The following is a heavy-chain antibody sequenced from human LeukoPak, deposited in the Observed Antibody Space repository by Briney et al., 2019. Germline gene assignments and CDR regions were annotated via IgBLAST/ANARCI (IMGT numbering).Heavy chain of an antibody. V-gene: IGHV1-8*01. CDR1: GYTFPTYD. Sequence: ASVKVSCKASGYTFPTYDINWVRQSPGQGLEWMGWMNPKTGKTGYAQKFQGRVTMTRNTSTTTAYMELNSLTSEDTAVYFWARGKDFWSAIHEVFMDGLGQGTTVTVSS. D-gene: IGHD3-3*01. CDR2: MNPKTGKT. J-gene: IGHJ6*02. CDR3: ARGKDFWSAIHEVFMDG.